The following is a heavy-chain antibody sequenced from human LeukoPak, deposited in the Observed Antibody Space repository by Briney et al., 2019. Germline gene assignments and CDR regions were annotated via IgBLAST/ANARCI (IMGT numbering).Heavy chain of an antibody. J-gene: IGHJ6*03. CDR2: ISAYNGNT. CDR3: WCQLLPYYYYYMDV. CDR1: GYTFTSYG. D-gene: IGHD2-15*01. Sequence: ASVKVSCKASGYTFTSYGISWVRQAPGQGLEWMGWISAYNGNTNYAQKLQGRVTMTTDTSTSTAYMELRSLRSDDTAVSYCWCQLLPYYYYYMDVWGKGTTVTVSS. V-gene: IGHV1-18*01.